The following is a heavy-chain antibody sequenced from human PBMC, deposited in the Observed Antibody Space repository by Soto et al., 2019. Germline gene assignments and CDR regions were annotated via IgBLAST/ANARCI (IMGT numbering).Heavy chain of an antibody. CDR1: GYTFTSYG. CDR3: ARASGDYGLSEYFQH. D-gene: IGHD4-17*01. V-gene: IGHV1-18*01. J-gene: IGHJ1*01. Sequence: QVQLVQSGGEVMKPGASVKVSCKASGYTFTSYGISGVRQAPGQGLEWMGWISTYNGNTNYAQKVQGRVTMTTDTSTSTAYMELRSLRSDDTAVYYCARASGDYGLSEYFQHWGQGTLVTVSS. CDR2: ISTYNGNT.